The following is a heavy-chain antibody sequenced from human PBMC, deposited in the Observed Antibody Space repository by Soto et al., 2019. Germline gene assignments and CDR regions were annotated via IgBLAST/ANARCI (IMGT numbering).Heavy chain of an antibody. CDR1: GGSISSYY. CDR2: IYYSGST. Sequence: SETLSLTCTVSGGSISSYYWSWIRQPPGKGLEWIGYIYYSGSTNYNPSLKSRVTISVDTSKNQFSLKLSSVTAADTAVYYCARVDYDSSGYYPNWFDPWGQGTLVTVSS. V-gene: IGHV4-59*01. J-gene: IGHJ5*02. D-gene: IGHD3-22*01. CDR3: ARVDYDSSGYYPNWFDP.